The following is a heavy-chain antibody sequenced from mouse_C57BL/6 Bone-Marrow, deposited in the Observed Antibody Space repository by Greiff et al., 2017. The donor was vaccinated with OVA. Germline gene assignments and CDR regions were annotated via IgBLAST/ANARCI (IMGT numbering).Heavy chain of an antibody. J-gene: IGHJ4*01. Sequence: QVQLQQPGAELVKPGASVKLSCKASGYTFTSYWMHWVKQRPGQGLEWIGMIHPNSGSTNYNEKFKSNATLTVDKSSSTAYMQLSSLTSEDSAVYYCARKGANWDFYYAMDYWGQGTSVTVSS. D-gene: IGHD4-1*01. V-gene: IGHV1-64*01. CDR3: ARKGANWDFYYAMDY. CDR1: GYTFTSYW. CDR2: IHPNSGST.